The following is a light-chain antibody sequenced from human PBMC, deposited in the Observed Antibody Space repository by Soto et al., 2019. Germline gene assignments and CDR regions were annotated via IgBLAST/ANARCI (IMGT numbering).Light chain of an antibody. J-gene: IGKJ1*01. CDR3: QQYNSYAWT. CDR1: QSISSW. Sequence: DIQMTQSPSTLSASVGDRVTITCRASQSISSWLAWYQQKPGKAPKLLIYKASSLEGGVPSRFSGSGSGTAFTLTISSLQPDDFATYYCQQYNSYAWTFGQGTKVEI. CDR2: KAS. V-gene: IGKV1-5*03.